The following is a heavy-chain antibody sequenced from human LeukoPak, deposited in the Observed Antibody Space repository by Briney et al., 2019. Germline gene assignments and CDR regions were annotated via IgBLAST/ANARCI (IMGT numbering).Heavy chain of an antibody. CDR1: GGSVSSNSYY. CDR3: ARGQRRLQDY. J-gene: IGHJ4*02. Sequence: PSETLSLTCTVSGGSVSSNSYYWSWIRQPPGKGLEWIGYIYDSGSTNYNPSLKSRVTISVDTSKNQFSLKLSSVTAADTAVYYCARGQRRLQDYWGQGTLVTVSS. CDR2: IYDSGST. V-gene: IGHV4-61*01.